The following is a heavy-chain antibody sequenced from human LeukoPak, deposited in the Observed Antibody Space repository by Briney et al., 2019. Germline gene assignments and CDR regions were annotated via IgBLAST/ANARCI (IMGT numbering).Heavy chain of an antibody. CDR2: IRKKANSYTT. CDR3: TRVSPLAYFFDF. V-gene: IGHV3-72*01. CDR1: GFTFSDHY. J-gene: IGHJ4*02. Sequence: PGGSLRLSCAVSGFTFSDHYMDWVRQAPGKGLEWVGHIRKKANSYTTEYAASVRGRFTISRDDSKSSMYLQMNSLKTEDTAVYYCTRVSPLAYFFDFWGQGTLVTVSS. D-gene: IGHD5/OR15-5a*01.